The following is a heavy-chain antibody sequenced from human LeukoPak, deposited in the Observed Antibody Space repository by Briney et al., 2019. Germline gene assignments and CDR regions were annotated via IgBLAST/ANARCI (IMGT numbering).Heavy chain of an antibody. V-gene: IGHV3-23*01. Sequence: GGSLRLSCAASGFTFSSYAMSWVRHAPWKGLEWVSAISGRGGSTYYAVSVKGRFTISRDNSKNTLYLQMNSLRAEDTAVYYCAKIPRYYYGSGTGGGYFDYWGQGTLVTVSS. CDR1: GFTFSSYA. D-gene: IGHD3-10*01. CDR2: ISGRGGST. J-gene: IGHJ4*02. CDR3: AKIPRYYYGSGTGGGYFDY.